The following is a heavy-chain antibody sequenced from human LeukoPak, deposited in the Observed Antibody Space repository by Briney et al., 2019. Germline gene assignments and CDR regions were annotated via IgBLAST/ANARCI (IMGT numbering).Heavy chain of an antibody. CDR1: GYSFTSYW. CDR3: ASITMVRGVIRTFDY. V-gene: IGHV5-51*01. D-gene: IGHD3-10*01. J-gene: IGHJ4*02. Sequence: GESLKISCKGSGYSFTSYWIGWVRQMPGKGLEWMGIIYPGDSDTRYSPSFQGQVTISADKSISTAYLQWSSLKASDTAMYCCASITMVRGVIRTFDYWGQGTLVTVSS. CDR2: IYPGDSDT.